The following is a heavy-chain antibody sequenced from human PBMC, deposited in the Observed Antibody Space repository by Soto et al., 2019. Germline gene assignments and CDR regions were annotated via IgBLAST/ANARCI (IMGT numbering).Heavy chain of an antibody. CDR1: GFTFSHAW. Sequence: EVQLVESGGGLVKPGGSLRLSCAASGFTFSHAWMDWVRQAPGKGLEWVGRIKSTTDGGTIDYAAPGKGRFTISRDDSRNTLLLQMNSLKTEDTAVYYCTTDRGYSGCDNWGQGTLVTVSS. V-gene: IGHV3-15*07. CDR3: TTDRGYSGCDN. CDR2: IKSTTDGGTI. D-gene: IGHD5-12*01. J-gene: IGHJ4*02.